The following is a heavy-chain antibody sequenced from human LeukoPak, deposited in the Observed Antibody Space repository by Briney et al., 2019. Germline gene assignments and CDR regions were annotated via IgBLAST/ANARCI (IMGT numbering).Heavy chain of an antibody. CDR2: ISYDGSNK. D-gene: IGHD6-19*01. CDR3: VGSSGWWGFDY. CDR1: GFTFSSYA. V-gene: IGHV3-30*04. Sequence: GGSLRLSCAASGFTFSSYAMHWVRQAPGKGLEWVAVISYDGSNKYYADSVKGRFTISRDNSKNTLYLQMNSLRAEDTAVYYCVGSSGWWGFDYWGQGTLVTVSS. J-gene: IGHJ4*02.